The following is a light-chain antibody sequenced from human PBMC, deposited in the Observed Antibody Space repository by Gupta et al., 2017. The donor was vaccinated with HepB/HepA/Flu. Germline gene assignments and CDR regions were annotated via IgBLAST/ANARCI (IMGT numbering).Light chain of an antibody. CDR3: EQGSNWPYT. J-gene: IGKJ2*01. V-gene: IGKV3-11*01. CDR1: QRVTSN. CDR2: DAT. Sequence: EVVLTQSPATLSLPPGARAILSCRASQRVTSNLDWFQQKPGQAPRLLIYDATNRATGLPARFSGSGSGTDFTLTISSLEPEDFAVYYCEQGSNWPYTFGQGTKLEIK.